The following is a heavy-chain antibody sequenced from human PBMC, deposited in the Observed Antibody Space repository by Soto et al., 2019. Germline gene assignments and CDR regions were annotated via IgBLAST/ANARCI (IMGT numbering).Heavy chain of an antibody. J-gene: IGHJ4*02. CDR2: IRRKDYGGAT. Sequence: GGSLRLSCTGSGFNVGDYAMGWFRQAPGRGLEWVSFIRRKDYGGATEYAASVKGRFTISKDDSNNIAYLQMNSLRTVDTAVYYCTRRDSGNYFYFDFWGQGSLVTVSS. V-gene: IGHV3-49*03. D-gene: IGHD1-26*01. CDR3: TRRDSGNYFYFDF. CDR1: GFNVGDYA.